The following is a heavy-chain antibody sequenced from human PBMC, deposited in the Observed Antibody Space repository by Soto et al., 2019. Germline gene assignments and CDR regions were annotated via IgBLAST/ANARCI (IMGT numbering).Heavy chain of an antibody. CDR2: IYTSGST. J-gene: IGHJ5*02. V-gene: IGHV4-4*07. Sequence: TETLSLTCTVSGGYIKSYYWSWIRQPDGKGLEWIGRIYTSGSTNYNPSPKSRVTMSVDTSKNRFSLKLSSVTAADTAVYYCARGIYSKVGATIWFDPWGQGTLVTVSS. D-gene: IGHD1-26*01. CDR3: ARGIYSKVGATIWFDP. CDR1: GGYIKSYY.